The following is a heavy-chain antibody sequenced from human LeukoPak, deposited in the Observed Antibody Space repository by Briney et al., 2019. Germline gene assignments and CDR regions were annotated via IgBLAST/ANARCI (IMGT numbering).Heavy chain of an antibody. CDR2: INSDGSST. CDR1: GFTFSSYW. Sequence: GGSLRLSCAASGFTFSSYWMHWVRQAPGKGLVWASRINSDGSSTSYADSVKGRFTISRDNSKNTLYLQMNSLRAEDTAVYYCAKDQVVVPAAYGGYYFDYWGQGTLVTVSS. CDR3: AKDQVVVPAAYGGYYFDY. J-gene: IGHJ4*02. V-gene: IGHV3-74*01. D-gene: IGHD2-2*01.